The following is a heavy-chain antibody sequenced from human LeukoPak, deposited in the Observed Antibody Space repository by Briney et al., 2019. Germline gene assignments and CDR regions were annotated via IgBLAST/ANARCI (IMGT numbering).Heavy chain of an antibody. J-gene: IGHJ4*02. CDR3: ARGPGDGYTYGLDY. D-gene: IGHD5-24*01. V-gene: IGHV3-66*01. CDR2: ISRGGIS. Sequence: TGGSLRLSCAASGFTFSVYDMYWIRQSPGKGLECVSVISRGGISYYADSVKGRFTISRDNSKNTLYLQMNSLRAEDTAVYYCARGPGDGYTYGLDYWGQGTLVTVSS. CDR1: GFTFSVYD.